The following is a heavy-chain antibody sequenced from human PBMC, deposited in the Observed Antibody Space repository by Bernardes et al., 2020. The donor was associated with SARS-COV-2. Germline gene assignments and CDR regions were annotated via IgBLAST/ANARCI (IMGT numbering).Heavy chain of an antibody. CDR1: GFTFSSYV. V-gene: IGHV3-30*18. Sequence: GGSLRLSCAGSGFTFSSYVMHWVRQAPGKGLEWVAVTSYDGSNKYYAHSVKGRFTISRDNSKNTLYLQINSLRAEDTAVYYCAKDHSGSYSFYFDYWGQGTLVTVSS. J-gene: IGHJ4*02. CDR2: TSYDGSNK. CDR3: AKDHSGSYSFYFDY. D-gene: IGHD1-26*01.